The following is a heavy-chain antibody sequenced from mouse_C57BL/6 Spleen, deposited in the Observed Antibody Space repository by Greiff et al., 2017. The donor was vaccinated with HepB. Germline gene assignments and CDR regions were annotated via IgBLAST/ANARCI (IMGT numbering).Heavy chain of an antibody. CDR3: ARSDGSSQYYFDY. V-gene: IGHV1-39*01. CDR1: GYSFTDYN. J-gene: IGHJ2*01. Sequence: EVKLMESGPELVKPGASVKISCKASGYSFTDYNMNWVKQSNGKSLEWIGVINPNYGTTSYNQKFKGKATLTVEQSSSTAYMQLNSLTSEDSAVYYCARSDGSSQYYFDYWGQGTTLTVSS. CDR2: INPNYGTT. D-gene: IGHD1-1*01.